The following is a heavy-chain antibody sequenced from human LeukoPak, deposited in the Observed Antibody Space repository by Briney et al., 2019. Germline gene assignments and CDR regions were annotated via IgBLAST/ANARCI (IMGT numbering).Heavy chain of an antibody. CDR2: ISYDGSNK. Sequence: GGSLRLSCAASGFTFSSYAMHWVRQAPGKGLEWVAVISYDGSNKYYADSVKGRFTISRDNSKNTLYLQMNSLRAEDTAVYYCVRAAGIAAAGNDYFDYWGQGTLVTVSS. CDR1: GFTFSSYA. V-gene: IGHV3-30-3*01. D-gene: IGHD6-13*01. CDR3: VRAAGIAAAGNDYFDY. J-gene: IGHJ4*02.